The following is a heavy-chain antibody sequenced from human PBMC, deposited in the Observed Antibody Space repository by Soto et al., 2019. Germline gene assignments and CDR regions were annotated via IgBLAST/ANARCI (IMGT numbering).Heavy chain of an antibody. Sequence: GASVKVSCKASGYTFTSYYMHWVRQAPGQGLEWMGIINPSGGSTSYAQKFQGRVTMTRDTSTSTVYMELSSLRSEDTAVYYCAREQAESAATLGEVDDSFDIWGQTTMVTVS. CDR3: AREQAESAATLGEVDDSFDI. CDR2: INPSGGST. J-gene: IGHJ3*02. CDR1: GYTFTSYY. D-gene: IGHD2-15*01. V-gene: IGHV1-46*01.